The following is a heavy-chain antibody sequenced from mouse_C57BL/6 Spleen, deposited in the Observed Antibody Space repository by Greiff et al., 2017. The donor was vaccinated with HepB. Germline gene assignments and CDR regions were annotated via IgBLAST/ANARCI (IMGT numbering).Heavy chain of an antibody. V-gene: IGHV3-1*01. CDR1: GYSITSGYD. J-gene: IGHJ4*01. CDR3: ARANYGSSYSAMDY. Sequence: EVQLQQSGPGMVKPSQSLSLTCTVTGYSITSGYDWHWIRHFPGNKLEWMGYISYSGSTNYNPSLKSRISITHDTSKNHFFLKLNSVTTEDTATYYCARANYGSSYSAMDYWGQGTSVTVSS. CDR2: ISYSGST. D-gene: IGHD1-1*01.